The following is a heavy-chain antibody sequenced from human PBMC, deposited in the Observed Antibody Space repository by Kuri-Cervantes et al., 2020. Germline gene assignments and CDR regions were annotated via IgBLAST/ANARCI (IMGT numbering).Heavy chain of an antibody. CDR2: INHSGST. CDR1: GGSFSGYY. CDR3: ASSMYYYYDSSGYGAFDI. V-gene: IGHV4-34*01. D-gene: IGHD3-22*01. J-gene: IGHJ3*02. Sequence: SETLSLTCAVYGGSFSGYYWSWIRQPPGKGLEWIGEINHSGSTNYNPFLKSRVTISVDTSKNQFSLKLSSVTAADTAVYYCASSMYYYYDSSGYGAFDIWGQGTMVTVSS.